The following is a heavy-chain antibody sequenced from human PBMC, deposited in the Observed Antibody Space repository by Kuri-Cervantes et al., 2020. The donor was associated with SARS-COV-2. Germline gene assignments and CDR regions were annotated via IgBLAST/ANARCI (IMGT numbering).Heavy chain of an antibody. CDR1: GFTFSSYA. CDR2: IYSGGSST. D-gene: IGHD5-18*01. V-gene: IGHV3-23*03. J-gene: IGHJ4*02. CDR3: ARGYSYGYTDY. Sequence: GGSLRLSCAASGFTFSSYAMSWVRQAPGKGLEWVSVIYSGGSSTYYADSVKGRFTISRDNSKNTLYLQMNSLRAEDTAVYYCARGYSYGYTDYWGQGTLVTVSS.